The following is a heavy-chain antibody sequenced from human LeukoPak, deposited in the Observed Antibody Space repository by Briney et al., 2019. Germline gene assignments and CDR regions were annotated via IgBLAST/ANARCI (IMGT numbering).Heavy chain of an antibody. CDR3: VKEPHYYDRSGYF. V-gene: IGHV3-43*02. Sequence: PGGSLRLSCAASGFTFDDYAMHWVRQAPGKGLEWVSLIGGDGGSTYYADSVKGRFTISRDNSKNSLFLQMKSLRTDDTALYYFVKEPHYYDRSGYFWGQGTLVTVSS. CDR2: IGGDGGST. J-gene: IGHJ4*02. D-gene: IGHD3-22*01. CDR1: GFTFDDYA.